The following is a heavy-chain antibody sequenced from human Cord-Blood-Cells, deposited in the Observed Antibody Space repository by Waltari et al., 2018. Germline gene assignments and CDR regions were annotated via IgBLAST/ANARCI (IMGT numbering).Heavy chain of an antibody. D-gene: IGHD3-10*01. CDR1: GGPISSSSYY. V-gene: IGHV4-39*01. Sequence: QLQLQESGPGLVKPSETLSLTCTVSGGPISSSSYYWGWLRQPPGKGLEWIGSLYYSGSTYYNPSLKSRVTISVDTSKNQFSLKLSSVTAADTAVYYCARQVWYGSGSYYNWFDPWGQGTLVTVSS. CDR3: ARQVWYGSGSYYNWFDP. CDR2: LYYSGST. J-gene: IGHJ5*02.